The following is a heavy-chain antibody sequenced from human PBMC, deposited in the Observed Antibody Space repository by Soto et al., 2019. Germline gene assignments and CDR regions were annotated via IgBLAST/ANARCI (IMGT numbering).Heavy chain of an antibody. J-gene: IGHJ6*02. Sequence: QVQLVQSGSELKKPGASVKVSCKASGYTFTSYAMNWVRQATGQGLEWMGWINTNTGNPTYAQGFTRRFVFSLDTSVNTAYLQICSLKAEDTAVYYCAREGYDILTGYSPYGMDVWGQGTTVTVSS. CDR3: AREGYDILTGYSPYGMDV. D-gene: IGHD3-9*01. CDR2: INTNTGNP. CDR1: GYTFTSYA. V-gene: IGHV7-4-1*01.